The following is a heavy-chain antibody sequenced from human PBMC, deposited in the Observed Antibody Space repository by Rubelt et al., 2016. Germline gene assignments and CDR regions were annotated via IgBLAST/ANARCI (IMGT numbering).Heavy chain of an antibody. CDR2: INHSGGT. CDR3: ARKMVDATRDVFDI. D-gene: IGHD2-15*01. Sequence: QVQLQQWGAGLLKPSETLSLTCGFYGGSFSSYYWIWIRQPPGKGLEWIGEINHSGGTGYNTSLKSRVTISVERSKSQFYLNLRAVIAADTAVYYWARKMVDATRDVFDIWGQGTMVIVSS. J-gene: IGHJ3*02. CDR1: GGSFSSYY. V-gene: IGHV4-34*02.